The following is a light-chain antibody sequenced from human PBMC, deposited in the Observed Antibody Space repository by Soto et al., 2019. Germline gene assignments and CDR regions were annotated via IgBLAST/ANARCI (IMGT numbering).Light chain of an antibody. CDR3: GTWDSSLRGVI. Sequence: QSVLTQPPSVSAAPGQKVSISFSGGSSNIGSNYVSWYQHLPGTAPRLLIYDNEKRPSGIPDRFSGSKSGTSATLGITGLQTGDEADYYCGTWDSSLRGVIFGGGTKLTVL. CDR2: DNE. V-gene: IGLV1-51*01. J-gene: IGLJ2*01. CDR1: SSNIGSNY.